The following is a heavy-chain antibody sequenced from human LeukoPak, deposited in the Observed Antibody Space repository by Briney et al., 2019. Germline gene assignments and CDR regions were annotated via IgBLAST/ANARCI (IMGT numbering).Heavy chain of an antibody. CDR2: IYYSGST. CDR1: GGSISSSSYY. V-gene: IGHV4-39*07. CDR3: ARANWNYEHDY. Sequence: PSETLSLTCTVSGGSISSSSYYWGWIRQPPGKGLEWIGSIYYSGSTYYNPSLKSRVTISVDTSKNQFSLKLSSVTAADTAVYYCARANWNYEHDYWGQGTLVTVSS. D-gene: IGHD1-7*01. J-gene: IGHJ4*02.